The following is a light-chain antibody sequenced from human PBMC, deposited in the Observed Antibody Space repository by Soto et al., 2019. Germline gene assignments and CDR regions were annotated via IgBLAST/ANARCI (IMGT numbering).Light chain of an antibody. J-gene: IGKJ4*01. V-gene: IGKV3-11*01. Sequence: EIVLTQSPATLSLSPGERATLSCRASQSISNNFAWYQQKPGQAPRLLIYDASNRATGIPARFSGSGSGTDFTLTISSLETEDFAVYYCQQRSNWLALTFGGGTKVEIK. CDR1: QSISNN. CDR2: DAS. CDR3: QQRSNWLALT.